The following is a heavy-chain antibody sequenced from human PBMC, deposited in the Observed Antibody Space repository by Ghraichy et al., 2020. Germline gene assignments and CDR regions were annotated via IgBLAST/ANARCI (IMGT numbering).Heavy chain of an antibody. D-gene: IGHD6-19*01. Sequence: GGSLRLSCAASGFTFSSYAMSWVRQAPGKGLEWVSAISGSGGFTYYADSVKGRFTISRDNSKNTLYLQMNSLRAEDTAVYYCAKAQYSSGWYADFFDYWGQGTLVTVSS. CDR1: GFTFSSYA. CDR2: ISGSGGFT. J-gene: IGHJ4*02. V-gene: IGHV3-23*01. CDR3: AKAQYSSGWYADFFDY.